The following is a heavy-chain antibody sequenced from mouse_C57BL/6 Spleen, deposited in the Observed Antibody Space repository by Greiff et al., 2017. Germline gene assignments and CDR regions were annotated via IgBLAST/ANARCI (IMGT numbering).Heavy chain of an antibody. CDR3: ARLTQLGPFDY. J-gene: IGHJ2*01. D-gene: IGHD4-1*02. V-gene: IGHV1-80*01. Sequence: QVQLQQSGAELVKPGASVKISCKASGYAFSSYWMNWVKQRPGKGLEWIGQIYPGDGDTNYNGKFKGKATLTADKSSSTAYMQLSSLTSEDSAVYFCARLTQLGPFDYWGQGTTLTVSS. CDR1: GYAFSSYW. CDR2: IYPGDGDT.